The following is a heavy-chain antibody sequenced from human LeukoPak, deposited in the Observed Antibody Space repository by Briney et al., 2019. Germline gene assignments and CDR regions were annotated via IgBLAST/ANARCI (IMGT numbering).Heavy chain of an antibody. J-gene: IGHJ5*02. CDR1: GYTFTGCY. V-gene: IGHV1-2*02. D-gene: IGHD6-19*01. CDR3: AREAVAGHSNWFDP. CDR2: INPNSGGT. Sequence: GASVKVSCKASGYTFTGCYMHWVRQAPGQGLEWMGWINPNSGGTNYAQKFQGRVTMTRDTSISTAYMELSRLRSDDTAVYYCAREAVAGHSNWFDPWGQGTLVTVSS.